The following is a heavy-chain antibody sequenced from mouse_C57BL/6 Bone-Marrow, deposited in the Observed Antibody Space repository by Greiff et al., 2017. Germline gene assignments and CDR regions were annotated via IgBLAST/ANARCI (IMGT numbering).Heavy chain of an antibody. Sequence: EVKLVESGGGLVQSGRSLRLSCATSGFTFSDFYMEWVRQAPGKGLEWIAASRNKANDYTTEYRASVKGRFIVSRDTSQSILYLQMNALRAEDTAIYYCARDAHYYGSSYGDYAMDYWGQGTSVTVSS. D-gene: IGHD1-1*01. CDR2: SRNKANDYTT. CDR3: ARDAHYYGSSYGDYAMDY. V-gene: IGHV7-1*01. J-gene: IGHJ4*01. CDR1: GFTFSDFY.